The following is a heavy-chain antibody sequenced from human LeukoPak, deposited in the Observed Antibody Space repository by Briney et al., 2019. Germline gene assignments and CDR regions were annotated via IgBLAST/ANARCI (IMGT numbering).Heavy chain of an antibody. Sequence: ASAKVSCKASGYTFTSYDINWVRQATGQGLEWMGWMNPNSGNTGSAQKFQGRVSMTRNTPISTAYMELSSLRSEDTAVYYCARGPYSSGWYTFYYYYMDVWGKGTTVTVSS. CDR1: GYTFTSYD. J-gene: IGHJ6*03. V-gene: IGHV1-8*01. CDR3: ARGPYSSGWYTFYYYYMDV. CDR2: MNPNSGNT. D-gene: IGHD6-19*01.